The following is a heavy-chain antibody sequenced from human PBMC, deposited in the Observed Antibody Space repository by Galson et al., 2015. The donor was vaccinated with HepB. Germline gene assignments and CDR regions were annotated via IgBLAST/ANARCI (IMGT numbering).Heavy chain of an antibody. V-gene: IGHV3-11*01. Sequence: SLRLSCAASGFTFSDYYMSWIRQAPGEGLEWVSSISNGANTIYYTDSVKDRFTISRDSAKNSLYLQMDSLRAEDTAVYYCARDRRSGWKMGYFDLWGRGTLVTVSS. CDR1: GFTFSDYY. J-gene: IGHJ2*01. D-gene: IGHD6-19*01. CDR3: ARDRRSGWKMGYFDL. CDR2: ISNGANTI.